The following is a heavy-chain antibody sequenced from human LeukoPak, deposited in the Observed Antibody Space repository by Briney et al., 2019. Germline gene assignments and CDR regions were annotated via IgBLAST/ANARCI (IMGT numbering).Heavy chain of an antibody. Sequence: PSETLSLTCTVSGGSISSYYWSWIRQPPGKGLEWIGYIYYSGSTNYNPSLKSRVTISVDTSKNQFSLKLSSVTAADTAVYYCVRRDYDSSMDVWGQGTTVTVSS. V-gene: IGHV4-59*08. CDR2: IYYSGST. D-gene: IGHD3-3*01. CDR1: GGSISSYY. CDR3: VRRDYDSSMDV. J-gene: IGHJ6*02.